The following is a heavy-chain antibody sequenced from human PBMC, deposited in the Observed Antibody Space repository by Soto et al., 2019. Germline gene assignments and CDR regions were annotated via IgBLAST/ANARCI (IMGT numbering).Heavy chain of an antibody. CDR1: GFSLSTSGVG. J-gene: IGHJ4*02. D-gene: IGHD3-16*01. V-gene: IGHV2-5*02. Sequence: QITLKESGPTLVKPTQTLTLTCTFSGFSLSTSGVGVGWIRQPPGKALEWLALIYWDDDKRYSPSLKSRLTITNDPPKNQVVLTMTNMAPVATAPYFCAHRRRGSYFDYWGQGTLVTVSS. CDR2: IYWDDDK. CDR3: AHRRRGSYFDY.